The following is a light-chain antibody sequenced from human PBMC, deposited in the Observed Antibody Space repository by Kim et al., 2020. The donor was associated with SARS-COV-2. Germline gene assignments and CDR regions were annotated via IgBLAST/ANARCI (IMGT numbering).Light chain of an antibody. Sequence: ASVGDRVTITCRASQGISSYLAWYQQKPGKVPKLLIYAAYTLQSGVPSRFSGSGSGTDFTLTISSLQPEDVATYYCQKDNSVPLTFGPGTKVDIK. CDR2: AAY. J-gene: IGKJ3*01. CDR1: QGISSY. CDR3: QKDNSVPLT. V-gene: IGKV1-27*01.